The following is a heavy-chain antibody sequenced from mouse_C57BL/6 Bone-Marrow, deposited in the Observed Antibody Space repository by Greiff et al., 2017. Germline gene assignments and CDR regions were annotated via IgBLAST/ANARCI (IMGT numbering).Heavy chain of an antibody. J-gene: IGHJ1*03. CDR3: TTGDGYPDWYFDV. CDR1: GFNIKDDY. D-gene: IGHD2-3*01. V-gene: IGHV14-4*01. CDR2: IDPENGDT. Sequence: EVKLMESGAELVRPGASVKLSCTASGFNIKDDYMHWVKQRPEQGLEWIGWIDPENGDTEYASKFQGKATITADTSSNTAYLQLSSLTSEDTAVYYCTTGDGYPDWYFDVWGTGTTVTVSS.